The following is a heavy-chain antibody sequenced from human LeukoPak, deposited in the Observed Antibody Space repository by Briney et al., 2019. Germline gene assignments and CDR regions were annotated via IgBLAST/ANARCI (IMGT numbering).Heavy chain of an antibody. CDR2: IYYSGST. CDR1: GGSISSGDYY. J-gene: IGHJ4*02. V-gene: IGHV4-30-4*08. CDR3: ARDGGSDSSGYHY. Sequence: SETLSLTCTVSGGSISSGDYYWSWIRQPPGKGLEWIGYIYYSGSTYYNPSLKSRVTISVDTSKNQFCLKLSSVTAADTAVYYCARDGGSDSSGYHYWGQGTLVTVSS. D-gene: IGHD3-22*01.